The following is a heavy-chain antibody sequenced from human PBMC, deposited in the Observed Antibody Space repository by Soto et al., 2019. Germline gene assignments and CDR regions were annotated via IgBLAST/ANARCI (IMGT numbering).Heavy chain of an antibody. J-gene: IGHJ4*02. CDR2: ISTNGGNT. V-gene: IGHV3-64*04. CDR3: ARAPLYGGNSV. Sequence: GVSLRLCYSASGFTFSIYAMHWVRQAPGKGLEYVSSISTNGGNTHYADSVKGRFTISRDNSKNTLYLQMNSLRAEDTAVYYCARAPLYGGNSVWGQGTVVTVSS. CDR1: GFTFSIYA. D-gene: IGHD4-17*01.